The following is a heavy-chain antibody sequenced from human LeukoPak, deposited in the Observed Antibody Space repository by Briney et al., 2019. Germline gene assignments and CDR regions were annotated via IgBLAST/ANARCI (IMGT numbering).Heavy chain of an antibody. CDR1: GFTFSSYS. Sequence: GGSLRLSCAASGFTFSSYSMNWVRQAPGKGLEWVSSISSSSTYIYYADSVKGRFTISRDNAKNSLYLQMNSLRVEDAAVYYCARVGCSGGRCPGYGMDVWGQGTTVTVSS. J-gene: IGHJ6*02. CDR3: ARVGCSGGRCPGYGMDV. V-gene: IGHV3-21*01. D-gene: IGHD2-15*01. CDR2: ISSSSTYI.